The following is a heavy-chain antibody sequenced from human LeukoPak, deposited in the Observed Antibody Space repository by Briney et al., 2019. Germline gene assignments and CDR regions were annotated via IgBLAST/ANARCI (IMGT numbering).Heavy chain of an antibody. CDR1: GGTFSSYA. Sequence: GSSVKVSCKASGGTFSSYAISWVRQAPGQGLEWIGGIIPIFGTANYAQKFQGRVTITADESTSTAYMELSSLRSEDTAVYYCARDQAYRTRYYYYYYMDVWGKGTTVTVSS. J-gene: IGHJ6*03. CDR3: ARDQAYRTRYYYYYYMDV. V-gene: IGHV1-69*01. D-gene: IGHD3-16*02. CDR2: IIPIFGTA.